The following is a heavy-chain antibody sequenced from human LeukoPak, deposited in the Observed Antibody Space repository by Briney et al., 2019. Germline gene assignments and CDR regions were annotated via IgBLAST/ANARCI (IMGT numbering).Heavy chain of an antibody. D-gene: IGHD6-13*01. CDR3: ARSTSSSWSPKLPANYYYYYYMDV. V-gene: IGHV1-8*01. CDR2: MNANSGNT. CDR1: GGTFNKYA. Sequence: ASVTVSYMASGGTFNKYAMNWVGQAPGQGREGMGWMNANSGNTGYTQKFQGRVTMTSNTSISTAYIELSSLSSEHTAAYYRARSTSSSWSPKLPANYYYYYYMDVWGKGTTATISS. J-gene: IGHJ6*03.